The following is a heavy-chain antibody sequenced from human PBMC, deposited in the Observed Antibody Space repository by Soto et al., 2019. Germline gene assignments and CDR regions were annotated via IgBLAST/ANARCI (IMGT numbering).Heavy chain of an antibody. Sequence: QITLKESGPTLVKPTQTLTLTCLFSVFSRDPSGVSVRWIRSPTGKGLEWLSVNYWDDDKRSSPSLRSRLTITQDTSKNQVVLKMTNMDPADTATYYCAHRHRASGGLFDYWGQGTLVTVSS. CDR1: VFSRDPSGVS. V-gene: IGHV2-5*02. CDR3: AHRHRASGGLFDY. J-gene: IGHJ4*02. CDR2: NYWDDDK. D-gene: IGHD3-10*01.